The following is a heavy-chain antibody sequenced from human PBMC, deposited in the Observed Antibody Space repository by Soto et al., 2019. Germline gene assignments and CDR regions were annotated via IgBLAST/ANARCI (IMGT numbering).Heavy chain of an antibody. CDR3: AREYSSSNHYYYGMDV. CDR2: ISYDGSNK. CDR1: GFTFSSYA. J-gene: IGHJ6*02. D-gene: IGHD6-6*01. Sequence: PWGSLRLSCAASGFTFSSYAMHWVRQAPGKGLEWVAVISYDGSNKYYADSVKGRFTISRDNSKNTLYLQMNSLRAEDTAVYYCAREYSSSNHYYYGMDVWGQGTTVTVSS. V-gene: IGHV3-30-3*01.